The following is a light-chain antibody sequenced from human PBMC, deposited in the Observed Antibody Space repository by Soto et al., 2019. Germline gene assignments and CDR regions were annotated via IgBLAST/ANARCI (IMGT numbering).Light chain of an antibody. CDR3: QQANSFPRT. CDR2: AAS. CDR1: QSFSTY. J-gene: IGKJ1*01. V-gene: IGKV1-12*01. Sequence: DFQMTQSPSSLSASAGDRVTITCRASQSFSTYLAWYQQKPGKVPKLLIYAASSLQSGVPSRFSGSGSGTDFTLTISSLQPEDFATYYCQQANSFPRTFGQGTKVDI.